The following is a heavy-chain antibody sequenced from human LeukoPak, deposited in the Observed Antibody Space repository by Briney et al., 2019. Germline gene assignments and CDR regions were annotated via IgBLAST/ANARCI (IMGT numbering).Heavy chain of an antibody. CDR1: GYTFTGYY. D-gene: IGHD1-1*01. V-gene: IGHV1-2*04. CDR3: ARPRNWNDALFDY. J-gene: IGHJ4*02. CDR2: INPNSGGT. Sequence: ASVKVSCKASGYTFTGYYMHWVRQAPGQGLEWMGWINPNSGGTNYAQKFQGWVTMTRDTSISTAYMELSRLRSDDTAVYYCARPRNWNDALFDYWGQGTLVTVSS.